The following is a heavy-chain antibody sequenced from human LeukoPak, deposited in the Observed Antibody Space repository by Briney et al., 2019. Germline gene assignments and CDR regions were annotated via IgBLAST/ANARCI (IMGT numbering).Heavy chain of an antibody. CDR3: ARGQATELWFGELLYTPSYYYMDV. CDR1: GGTFSSYA. V-gene: IGHV1-69*05. J-gene: IGHJ6*03. CDR2: IIPIFGTA. D-gene: IGHD3-10*01. Sequence: GASVKVSCKASGGTFSSYAISWVRQAPGQGLEWMGGIIPIFGTANYAQKFQGRVTITTDESTSIAYMELSSLRSEDTAVYYCARGQATELWFGELLYTPSYYYMDVWGKGTTVTVSS.